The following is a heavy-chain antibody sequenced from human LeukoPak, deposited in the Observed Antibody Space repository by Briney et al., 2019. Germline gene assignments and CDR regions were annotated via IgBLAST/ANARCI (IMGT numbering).Heavy chain of an antibody. J-gene: IGHJ4*02. D-gene: IGHD4-23*01. CDR1: GYTLTELS. Sequence: ASVTVSCTVSGYTLTELSMHWVRQAPGKGLEWMGGFDPEDGETIYAQKFQGRVTMTEDTSTDTAYMELSSLRSEDTAVYYCATAVGYGGPFDYWGQGTLVTVSS. CDR3: ATAVGYGGPFDY. CDR2: FDPEDGET. V-gene: IGHV1-24*01.